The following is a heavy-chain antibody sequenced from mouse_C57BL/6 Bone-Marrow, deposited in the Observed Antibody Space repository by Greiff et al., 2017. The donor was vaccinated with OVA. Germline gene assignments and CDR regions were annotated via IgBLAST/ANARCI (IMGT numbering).Heavy chain of an antibody. Sequence: QVTLKESGPGILQPSQTLSLTCSFSGFSLSTFGMGVGWIRQPSGKGLEWLAHIWGDGDKYSDPVLKSRITIDKDHYKNQVFLKIANVDTADTATYDCVRITVYYYGSGCFAYWGQGTLVTVSA. J-gene: IGHJ3*01. D-gene: IGHD1-1*01. CDR1: GFSLSTFGMG. V-gene: IGHV8-8*01. CDR3: VRITVYYYGSGCFAY. CDR2: IWGDGDK.